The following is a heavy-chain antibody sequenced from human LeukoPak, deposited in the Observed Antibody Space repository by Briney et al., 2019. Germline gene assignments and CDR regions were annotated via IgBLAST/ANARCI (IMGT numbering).Heavy chain of an antibody. V-gene: IGHV3-30-3*01. Sequence: GGSLRLSCAASGFTFSSYAMSWVRQAPGKGLEWMAVISYDGSNKYYADSVEGRVTVSRDNSKNTLYLQMNSLRAEDTAVYYCARAMIVVVTLYTFDFWGQGTLVTVSS. CDR1: GFTFSSYA. D-gene: IGHD3-22*01. J-gene: IGHJ4*02. CDR2: ISYDGSNK. CDR3: ARAMIVVVTLYTFDF.